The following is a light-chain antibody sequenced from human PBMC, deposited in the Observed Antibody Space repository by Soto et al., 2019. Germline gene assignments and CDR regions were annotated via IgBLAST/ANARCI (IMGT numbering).Light chain of an antibody. J-gene: IGKJ5*01. CDR3: QQSSHWPPIN. CDR2: DTS. V-gene: IGKV3D-20*02. CDR1: QRIDNTY. Sequence: EIVWTPSPGTFSLSPGEIATLSCMASQRIDNTYLAWYQQKPGQAPRLLIYDTSTRATGVPTRFSGSRSGAEFTLTIRSLEPDDSAVYYCQQSSHWPPINCGQGTRREIK.